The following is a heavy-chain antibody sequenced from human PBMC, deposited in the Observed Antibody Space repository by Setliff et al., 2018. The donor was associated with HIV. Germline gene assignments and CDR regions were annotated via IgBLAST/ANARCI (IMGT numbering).Heavy chain of an antibody. CDR1: GDFFSSDYY. D-gene: IGHD6-13*01. J-gene: IGHJ6*02. Sequence: SETLSLTCTVSGDFFSSDYYWGWIRLPPGKGLEWIADIRHSGTTYYNPSLKSRVTISVDTSKNQFSLKLSSMTAADTAVYYCTRAEQQLPYYYYYYGMDVWGQGTTVTVSS. CDR2: IRHSGTT. V-gene: IGHV4-38-2*02. CDR3: TRAEQQLPYYYYYYGMDV.